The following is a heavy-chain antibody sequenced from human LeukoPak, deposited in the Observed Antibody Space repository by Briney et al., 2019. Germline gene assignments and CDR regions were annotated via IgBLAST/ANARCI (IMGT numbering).Heavy chain of an antibody. D-gene: IGHD6-19*01. V-gene: IGHV4-30-4*01. J-gene: IGHJ4*02. CDR1: GGSISSGDYY. Sequence: SQTLSLTCTVSGGSISSGDYYWSWIRQPPGKGLEWIGYIYYSGSTYYNPSLKSRVTISVDTSKNQFSLKLSSVTAADTAVYYCAREGAAVAGRRSFDYWGQGTLVTVSS. CDR2: IYYSGST. CDR3: AREGAAVAGRRSFDY.